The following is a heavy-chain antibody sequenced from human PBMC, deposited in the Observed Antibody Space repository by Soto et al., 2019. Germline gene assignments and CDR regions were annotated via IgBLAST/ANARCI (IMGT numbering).Heavy chain of an antibody. D-gene: IGHD6-6*01. Sequence: GECLKIACHGSGYSFASYWIGLVLQMPGKDLEWMGIIYPGDSDTIYSPSFQGQVTISADKSLRTAYLQWTSLKASDTALYYCARTRSFTLGFYYDGMDVWGQGTTVTVSS. CDR2: IYPGDSDT. V-gene: IGHV5-51*01. CDR3: ARTRSFTLGFYYDGMDV. J-gene: IGHJ6*02. CDR1: GYSFASYW.